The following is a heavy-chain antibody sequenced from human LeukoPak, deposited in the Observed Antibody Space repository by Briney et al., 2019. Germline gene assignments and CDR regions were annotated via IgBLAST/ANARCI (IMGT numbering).Heavy chain of an antibody. D-gene: IGHD2-15*01. CDR1: GFTFSSYW. Sequence: GGSLRLSCAASGFTFSSYWMSWVRQAPGKGLEWVAYINQDGSEKDYVDSVEGRFTISRDNAKNSLYLQMNSLRAEDTAVYYCARDDSGYSRRWFDPWGQGTLVTVSS. CDR2: INQDGSEK. V-gene: IGHV3-7*01. CDR3: ARDDSGYSRRWFDP. J-gene: IGHJ5*02.